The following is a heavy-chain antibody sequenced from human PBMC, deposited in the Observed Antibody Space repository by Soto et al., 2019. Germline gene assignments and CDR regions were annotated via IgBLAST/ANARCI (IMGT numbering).Heavy chain of an antibody. CDR3: ARDVPFDYYDSSGYWALDTRPFDY. CDR2: IYHSGST. CDR1: GYSISSGYY. V-gene: IGHV4-38-2*02. Sequence: SETLSLTCAVSGYSISSGYYWGWIRQPPGKGLEWIGSIYHSGSTYYNPSLKSRVTISVDTSKNQFSLKLSSVTAADTAVYYCARDVPFDYYDSSGYWALDTRPFDYWGQGTLVTVSS. D-gene: IGHD3-22*01. J-gene: IGHJ4*02.